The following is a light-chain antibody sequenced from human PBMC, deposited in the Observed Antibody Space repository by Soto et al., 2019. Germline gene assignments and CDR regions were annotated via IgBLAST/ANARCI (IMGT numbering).Light chain of an antibody. Sequence: EIVLTQSPGTLSLSPGERATLSCRASQRVSSSYLAWYQQKPGQAPRLLIYGASSRATGIPDRFSGSGSGTDFTLTISRLEPEDFAVYFCHRYGNSPPFTFGQGT. CDR1: QRVSSSY. CDR2: GAS. J-gene: IGKJ2*01. CDR3: HRYGNSPPFT. V-gene: IGKV3-20*01.